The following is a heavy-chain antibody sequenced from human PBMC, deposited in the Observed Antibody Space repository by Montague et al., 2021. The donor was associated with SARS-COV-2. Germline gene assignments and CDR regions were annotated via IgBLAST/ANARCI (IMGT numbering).Heavy chain of an antibody. Sequence: CAISGDSVSMNSAAWNWIRQSPSRGPEWLGRTYYRSKWYNDYAVSVKSRITINPDTSKNQISLQLNSVTPEDTAVYYCSRTSAPSDYWGQGTLVTVSS. V-gene: IGHV6-1*01. CDR3: SRTSAPSDY. D-gene: IGHD1-26*01. CDR2: TYYRSKWYN. J-gene: IGHJ4*02. CDR1: GDSVSMNSAA.